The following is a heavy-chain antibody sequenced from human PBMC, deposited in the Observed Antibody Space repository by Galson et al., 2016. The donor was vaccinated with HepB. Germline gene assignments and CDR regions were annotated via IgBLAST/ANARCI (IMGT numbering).Heavy chain of an antibody. J-gene: IGHJ4*02. CDR3: ARPYYSSASYDRFDF. CDR1: GYTFSDYY. Sequence: SVKVSCKASGYTFSDYYVHWVRQAPGQGLEWMGCVNPDTGDTTYGDKSQGRVTLTRDRSINTAFLELRSQRSDDTAIYYCARPYYSSASYDRFDFWGQGSLVTVSS. V-gene: IGHV1-2*02. CDR2: VNPDTGDT. D-gene: IGHD3-16*01.